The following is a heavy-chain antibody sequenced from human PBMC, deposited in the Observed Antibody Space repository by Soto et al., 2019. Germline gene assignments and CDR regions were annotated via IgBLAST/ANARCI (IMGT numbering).Heavy chain of an antibody. V-gene: IGHV1-2*02. CDR2: INPDSGAT. CDR1: GYSFTGYY. Sequence: HEHLVQSGAEVKRPGASLKVSCKASGYSFTGYYIHWVRQAPGQGLEWMGWINPDSGATNYAQNFQGRVTLTSDTSISTASMDLTSLTSCDTAVYYCARGDYGTGGYPFPYFDYWGQGNLVIVSS. CDR3: ARGDYGTGGYPFPYFDY. D-gene: IGHD2-8*02. J-gene: IGHJ4*02.